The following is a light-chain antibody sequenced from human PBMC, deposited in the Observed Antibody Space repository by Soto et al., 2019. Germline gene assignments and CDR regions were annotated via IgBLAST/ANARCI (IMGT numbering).Light chain of an antibody. V-gene: IGKV1-5*01. CDR1: QSISTW. Sequence: DIQMTQSPSTLSASVGDRVTITCRASQSISTWLAWYQQTPGKAPNLLIYDASILESGVPSRFSGSGSGTEFTLTIASLQPDDFANYYCQQYSTYPRTFGQGTKLEIK. J-gene: IGKJ1*01. CDR3: QQYSTYPRT. CDR2: DAS.